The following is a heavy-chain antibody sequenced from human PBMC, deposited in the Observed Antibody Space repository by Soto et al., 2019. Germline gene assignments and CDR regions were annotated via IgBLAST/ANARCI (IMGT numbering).Heavy chain of an antibody. CDR1: GYTFTSYA. D-gene: IGHD3-22*01. V-gene: IGHV1-3*01. CDR2: INAGNGNT. CDR3: AVLGYYDSSGYPMAFDI. Sequence: QVQLVQSGAEVKKPGASVKVSCKASGYTFTSYAMHWVRQAPGQRLEWMGWINAGNGNTKYSQKFQGRVTITRDTSASTAYMGLSSLRSEDTAVYYCAVLGYYDSSGYPMAFDIWGQGTMVTVSS. J-gene: IGHJ3*02.